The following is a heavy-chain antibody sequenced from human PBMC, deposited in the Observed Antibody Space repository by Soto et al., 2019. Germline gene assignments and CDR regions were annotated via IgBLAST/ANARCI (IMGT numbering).Heavy chain of an antibody. CDR2: IRSKAYGGTT. CDR1: GFTFGYYA. V-gene: IGHV3-49*04. Sequence: GSLRLSCTASGFTFGYYAMSWVRQAPGKGLERVGFIRSKAYGGTTEYAACVKGRFTISTDDSKSIAYLQMNSLKTQNTAVYYCKGATINPIYWMDVWGQGTTVTVSS. J-gene: IGHJ6*02. CDR3: KGATINPIYWMDV. D-gene: IGHD1-26*01.